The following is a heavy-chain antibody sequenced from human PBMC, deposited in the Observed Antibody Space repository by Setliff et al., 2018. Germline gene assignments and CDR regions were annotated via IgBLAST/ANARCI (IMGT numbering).Heavy chain of an antibody. CDR1: GGSIGSGYFHWY. V-gene: IGHV4-39*01. CDR2: LKYSGST. D-gene: IGHD6-19*01. Sequence: SETLSLTCIVSGGSIGSGYFHWYWGWVRQSPGEGLEWIGSLKYSGSTYYNPSLKSRVTIPVDTSKNQFSLKLSPVTAADTAVYYCARRPSGGWFLNWFDPWGQGTLVTVSS. CDR3: ARRPSGGWFLNWFDP. J-gene: IGHJ5*02.